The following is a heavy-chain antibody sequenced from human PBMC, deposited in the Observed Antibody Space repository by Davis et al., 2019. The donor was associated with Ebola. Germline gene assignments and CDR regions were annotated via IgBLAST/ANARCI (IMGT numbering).Heavy chain of an antibody. CDR2: IYYSGST. V-gene: IGHV4-39*01. D-gene: IGHD2-2*02. Sequence: GSLRLSCTVSGGSISSYYWGWIRQPPGKGLEWIGSIYYSGSTYYNPSLKSRVTISVDTSKNQFSLKLSSVTAADTAVYYCATLGGIVVVPAAIRGYYGMDVWGQGTTVTVSS. CDR3: ATLGGIVVVPAAIRGYYGMDV. CDR1: GGSISSYY. J-gene: IGHJ6*02.